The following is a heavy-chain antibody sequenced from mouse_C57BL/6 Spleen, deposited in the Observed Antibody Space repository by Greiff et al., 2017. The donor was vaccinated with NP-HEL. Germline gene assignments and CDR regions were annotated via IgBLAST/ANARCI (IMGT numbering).Heavy chain of an antibody. J-gene: IGHJ2*01. CDR3: ASRIYVVYYYFYF. V-gene: IGHV1-52*01. Sequence: QVQLQQPGAELVRPGSSVKLSCKASGYTFTSYWMHWVKQRPIQGLEWIGNIDPSDSETHYNQKFKDKATLTVDKSSRTAYIQLCSLTSEDSSVYYCASRIYVVYYYFYFWGHGPTLTVSS. D-gene: IGHD2-3*01. CDR2: IDPSDSET. CDR1: GYTFTSYW.